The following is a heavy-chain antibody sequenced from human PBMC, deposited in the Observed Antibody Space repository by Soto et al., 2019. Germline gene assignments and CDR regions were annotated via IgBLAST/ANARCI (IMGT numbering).Heavy chain of an antibody. V-gene: IGHV4-59*01. CDR2: IYYSGST. Sequence: LSLTCTVSGGSISSYYWSWIRQPPGKGLEWIGYIYYSGSTNYNPSLKSRVTISVDTSKNQFSLKLTSVTAADTAVYFCTRGGFYYYDSSGYYDYWGQGALVTVSS. CDR3: TRGGFYYYDSSGYYDY. D-gene: IGHD3-22*01. J-gene: IGHJ4*02. CDR1: GGSISSYY.